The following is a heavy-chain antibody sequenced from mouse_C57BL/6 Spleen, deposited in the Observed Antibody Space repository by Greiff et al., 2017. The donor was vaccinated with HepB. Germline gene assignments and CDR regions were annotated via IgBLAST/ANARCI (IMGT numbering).Heavy chain of an antibody. J-gene: IGHJ4*01. CDR2: ISSGSSTI. CDR1: GFTFSDYG. V-gene: IGHV5-17*01. Sequence: EVNVVESGGGLVKPGGSLKLSCAASGFTFSDYGMHWVRQAPEKGLEWVAYISSGSSTIYYADKVKGRFTISRDNAKNTLFLQMTSLRSEDTAMYYCARRLSEGGYYYAMDYWGQVTSVTVSS. CDR3: ARRLSEGGYYYAMDY. D-gene: IGHD1-2*01.